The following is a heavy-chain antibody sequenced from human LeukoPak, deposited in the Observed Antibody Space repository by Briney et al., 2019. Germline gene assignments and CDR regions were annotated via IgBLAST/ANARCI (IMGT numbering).Heavy chain of an antibody. Sequence: PSETLSLTCAVYGGSFSGYYWSWIRQPPGKGLEWIGEINHSGSTNYNPSLKSRVTISVDTSKNQFSLKLSSVTAADTAVYYCARDPWMVPFDYWGQGTLVTVSS. D-gene: IGHD6-19*01. J-gene: IGHJ4*02. CDR1: GGSFSGYY. CDR3: ARDPWMVPFDY. CDR2: INHSGST. V-gene: IGHV4-34*01.